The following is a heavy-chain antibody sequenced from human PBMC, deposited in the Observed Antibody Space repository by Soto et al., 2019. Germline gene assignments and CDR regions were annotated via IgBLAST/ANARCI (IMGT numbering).Heavy chain of an antibody. V-gene: IGHV3-30-3*01. CDR2: ISYDGSNK. Sequence: QVQLVESGGGVVQPGRSLRLSCAASGFTFSSYAMHWVRQAPGKGLEWVAVISYDGSNKYYADSVKGRFTISRDNSKNXLYLQMNSLRAEDTAVYYCARTRRIVVVVAATLDYWGQGTLVTVSS. CDR1: GFTFSSYA. J-gene: IGHJ4*02. CDR3: ARTRRIVVVVAATLDY. D-gene: IGHD2-15*01.